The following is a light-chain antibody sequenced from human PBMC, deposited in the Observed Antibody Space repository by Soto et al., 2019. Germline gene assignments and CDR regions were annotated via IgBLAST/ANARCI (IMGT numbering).Light chain of an antibody. V-gene: IGLV1-51*01. CDR1: SSNIGNNY. J-gene: IGLJ2*01. CDR2: DNN. CDR3: GTWDSSLSAGRVV. Sequence: QSVLTQPPSVSAAPGQKVTISCSGSSSNIGNNYVSWYQQLPGTAPKLLIYDNNKRPSGIPDRFSGSKSGTSATLGITGLQTGDEADYYCGTWDSSLSAGRVVFGGVTQLTVL.